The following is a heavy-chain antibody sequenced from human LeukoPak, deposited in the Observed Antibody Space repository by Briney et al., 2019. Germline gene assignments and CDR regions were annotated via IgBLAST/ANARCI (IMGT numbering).Heavy chain of an antibody. CDR2: IYYSGST. V-gene: IGHV4-59*01. CDR1: GGSISSYY. Sequence: SETLSLTCTVSGGSISSYYWSWIRQPPGKGLEWIGYIYYSGSTNYNPSLKSRVTISVDTSKNQFSLKLSSVTAADTAVYYCARESCSGGSCHSGESRWFDPWGQGTLVTVSS. J-gene: IGHJ5*02. D-gene: IGHD2-15*01. CDR3: ARESCSGGSCHSGESRWFDP.